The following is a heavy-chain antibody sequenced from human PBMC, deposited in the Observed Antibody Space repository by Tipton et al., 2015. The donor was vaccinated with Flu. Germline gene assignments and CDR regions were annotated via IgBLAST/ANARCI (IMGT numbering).Heavy chain of an antibody. Sequence: QLMQSGPEVKKPGASVKVSCKASGYTFTGYYMHWERQAPGQGLEWMGWINPNSGGTNYAQKFQGRVTMTRDTSISTAYMELSRLRSDDTAVYYCARVRVRPDPYYYGMDVWGQGTTVTVSS. CDR3: ARVRVRPDPYYYGMDV. V-gene: IGHV1-2*02. D-gene: IGHD4/OR15-4a*01. J-gene: IGHJ6*02. CDR2: INPNSGGT. CDR1: GYTFTGYY.